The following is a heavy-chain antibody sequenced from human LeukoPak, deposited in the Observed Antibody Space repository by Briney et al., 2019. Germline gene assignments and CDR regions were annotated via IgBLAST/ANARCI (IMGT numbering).Heavy chain of an antibody. V-gene: IGHV3-23*01. Sequence: PGGSPRFSCAASGFTFSSYAMSWVRQAPGKGLEWVSAISGSGGSTYYADSVKGRFTISRDNSKNTLYLQMNSLRAEDTAVYYCAKGFGEFPYYYYGMDVWGQGTTVTVSS. CDR3: AKGFGEFPYYYYGMDV. J-gene: IGHJ6*02. CDR2: ISGSGGST. CDR1: GFTFSSYA. D-gene: IGHD3-10*01.